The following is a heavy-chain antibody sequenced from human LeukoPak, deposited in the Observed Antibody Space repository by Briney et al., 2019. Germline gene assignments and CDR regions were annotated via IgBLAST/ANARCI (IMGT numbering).Heavy chain of an antibody. CDR1: GFTFSSYA. V-gene: IGHV3-30-3*01. D-gene: IGHD3-22*01. CDR3: ARSADYYDSSGYYDAFDI. Sequence: GGSLRLSCAASGFTFSSYAMHWVRQAPGKGLEWVAVISYDGSNKYYADSVKGRFTISRDNSKNTLYLQMNSLRAEDTAVYYCARSADYYDSSGYYDAFDIWGQGTMVTVSS. J-gene: IGHJ3*02. CDR2: ISYDGSNK.